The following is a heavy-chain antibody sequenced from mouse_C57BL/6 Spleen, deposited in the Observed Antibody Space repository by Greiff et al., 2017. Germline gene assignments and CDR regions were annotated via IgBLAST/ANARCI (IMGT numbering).Heavy chain of an antibody. J-gene: IGHJ2*01. CDR3: TGGNYGVDY. Sequence: VQLQESGAELVRPGASVTLSCKASGYTFTDYEMHWVKQTPVHGLEWIGAIDPETGGTAYNQKFKGKAILTADKSYSTAYMELRSLTSEDSAVYYCTGGNYGVDYWGKGTTLTVSS. D-gene: IGHD2-1*01. CDR1: GYTFTDYE. V-gene: IGHV1-15*01. CDR2: IDPETGGT.